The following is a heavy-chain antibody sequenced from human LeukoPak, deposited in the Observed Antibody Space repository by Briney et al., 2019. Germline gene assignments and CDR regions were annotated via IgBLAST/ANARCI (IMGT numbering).Heavy chain of an antibody. V-gene: IGHV4-4*02. Sequence: SETLSLTCAVSGGSISSSNWWSWVRQPPGKGLEWIGEIYHSGSTYYNPSLKSRVTISVDTSKNQFSLKLSSVTAADTAVYYCARDRSLSITIFGVAYDYWGQGTLVTVSS. CDR1: GGSISSSNW. CDR3: ARDRSLSITIFGVAYDY. D-gene: IGHD3-3*01. CDR2: IYHSGST. J-gene: IGHJ4*02.